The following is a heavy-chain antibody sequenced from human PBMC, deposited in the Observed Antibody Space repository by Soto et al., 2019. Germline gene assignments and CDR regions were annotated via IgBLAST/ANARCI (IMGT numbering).Heavy chain of an antibody. CDR3: ARAWLRRQGLDY. CDR1: GFTFSSYA. Sequence: GGSLRLSCAASGFTFSSYAMHWVRQAPGKGLEWVAVISYDGSNKYYADSVKGRFTISRDNSKNTLYLQMNSLRAEDTAVYYCARAWLRRQGLDYWGQGTLVTVSS. J-gene: IGHJ4*02. CDR2: ISYDGSNK. D-gene: IGHD5-12*01. V-gene: IGHV3-30-3*01.